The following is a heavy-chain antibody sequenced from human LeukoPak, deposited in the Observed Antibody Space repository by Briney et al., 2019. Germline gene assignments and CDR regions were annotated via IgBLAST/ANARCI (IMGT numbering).Heavy chain of an antibody. CDR3: ARVSGSDGDLDY. Sequence: GGSLRLSCAASGFTFSSYGMHWVRQAPGKGLEWVAFIRYDGSIKYYADSVKGRFTISRDNSKNTLYPQMNSLRAEDTAVYYCARVSGSDGDLDYWGQGTLVTVSS. J-gene: IGHJ4*02. CDR2: IRYDGSIK. CDR1: GFTFSSYG. D-gene: IGHD4-17*01. V-gene: IGHV3-30*02.